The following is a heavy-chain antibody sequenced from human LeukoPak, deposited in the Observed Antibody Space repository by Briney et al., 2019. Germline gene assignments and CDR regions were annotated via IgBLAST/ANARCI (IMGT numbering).Heavy chain of an antibody. CDR2: IYYSGST. V-gene: IGHV4-59*01. CDR3: AGTTLDYYDSSGSYAFDI. D-gene: IGHD3-22*01. CDR1: GGSISSYY. J-gene: IGHJ3*02. Sequence: PSETLSLTCTVSGGSISSYYWSWIRQPPGKGLEWIGYIYYSGSTNYNPSLKSRVTISVDTSRNQFSLKLSSVTAADTAAYYCAGTTLDYYDSSGSYAFDIWGQGTMVTVSS.